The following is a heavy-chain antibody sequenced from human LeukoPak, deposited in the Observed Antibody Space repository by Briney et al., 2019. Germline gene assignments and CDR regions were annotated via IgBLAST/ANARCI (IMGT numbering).Heavy chain of an antibody. CDR2: INPNSGGT. CDR1: GYTFTGYY. J-gene: IGHJ4*02. D-gene: IGHD2-15*01. V-gene: IGHV1-2*02. CDR3: ARGESCSGGSCYPTPDY. Sequence: ASVEVSCKASGYTFTGYYMHWVRQAPGQGLEWMEWINPNSGGTNYAQKFQGRVTMTRDTSISTAYMELGRLRSDDTAVYYCARGESCSGGSCYPTPDYWGQGTLVTVSS.